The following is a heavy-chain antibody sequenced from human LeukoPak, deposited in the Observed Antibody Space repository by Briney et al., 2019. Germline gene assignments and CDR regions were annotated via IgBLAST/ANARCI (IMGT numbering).Heavy chain of an antibody. CDR1: GYTFTSYY. J-gene: IGHJ1*01. D-gene: IGHD3-22*01. CDR2: INLNSGGT. V-gene: IGHV1-2*02. CDR3: ARGYYDSSDYEYFQH. Sequence: ASVKVSCKASGYTFTSYYIHWVRQAPGQGLEWMGWINLNSGGTNYAQKFQGRVTVTRDTSISTAYMELSRLRSDDTAVYYCARGYYDSSDYEYFQHWGQGTLVTVSS.